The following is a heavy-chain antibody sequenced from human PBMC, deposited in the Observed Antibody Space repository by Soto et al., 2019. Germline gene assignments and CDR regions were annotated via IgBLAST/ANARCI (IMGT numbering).Heavy chain of an antibody. J-gene: IGHJ5*02. D-gene: IGHD3-22*01. CDR2: IYYSGST. CDR1: GGSISSYY. Sequence: PSETLSLTCTVSGGSISSYYWSWIRQPPGKGLEWIGYIYYSGSTNYNPSLKSRVTISVDTSKNQFSLKLSSVTAADTAVYYCARDTPPAGDSSGYTWFDPWGQGTLVTVSS. V-gene: IGHV4-59*01. CDR3: ARDTPPAGDSSGYTWFDP.